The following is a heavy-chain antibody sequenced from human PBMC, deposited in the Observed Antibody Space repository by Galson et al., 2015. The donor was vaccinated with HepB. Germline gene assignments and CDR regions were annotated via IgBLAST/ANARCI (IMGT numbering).Heavy chain of an antibody. D-gene: IGHD2-2*02. CDR1: GYTFTSYA. V-gene: IGHV1-3*01. CDR3: ERGGGWGYCSSTSCYNPYYFDY. Sequence: SVKVSCKASGYTFTSYAMHWVRQAPGQRLEWMGWINAGNGNTKYSQKFQGRVTITRDTSASTAYMELSSLRSEDTAVYYCERGGGWGYCSSTSCYNPYYFDYWGQGTLVTVSS. CDR2: INAGNGNT. J-gene: IGHJ4*02.